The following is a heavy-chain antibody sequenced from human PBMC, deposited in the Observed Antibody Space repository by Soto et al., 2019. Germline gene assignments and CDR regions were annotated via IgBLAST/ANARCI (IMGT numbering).Heavy chain of an antibody. J-gene: IGHJ3*02. Sequence: PSETLSLTCTVSGGTISSSSYYWGWIRQPPGKGLEWIGSIYYSGSTNYNPSLKSRVTISVDTSKNQFSLKLSSVTAADTAVYYCARIPSGWPMGGAFDIWGQGTMVTVSS. D-gene: IGHD6-19*01. CDR2: IYYSGST. V-gene: IGHV4-39*07. CDR1: GGTISSSSYY. CDR3: ARIPSGWPMGGAFDI.